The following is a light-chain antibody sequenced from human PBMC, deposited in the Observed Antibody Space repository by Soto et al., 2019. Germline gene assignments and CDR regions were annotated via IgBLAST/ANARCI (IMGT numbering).Light chain of an antibody. CDR2: AAS. V-gene: IGKV1-39*01. CDR1: ESISSY. J-gene: IGKJ2*02. CDR3: QQSYSTPRT. Sequence: DIQVTQSPSSLSASVGDRVTITCRASESISSYLNWYQQTPGKAPKLLISAASSLQSGVPSRFSGSGTGTDFTLTISNLQPEDFATYYCQQSYSTPRTFGQGTKVDIK.